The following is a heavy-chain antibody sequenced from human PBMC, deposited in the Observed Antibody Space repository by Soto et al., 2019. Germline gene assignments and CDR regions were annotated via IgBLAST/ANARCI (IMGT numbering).Heavy chain of an antibody. V-gene: IGHV3-21*01. D-gene: IGHD6-13*01. CDR1: GFIFSSYW. Sequence: PGGSLRLSCAASGFIFSSYWMHWVRQAPGKGLEWVSTISSNSAYIYYTDALRGRFTISRDNAKNSLHLQMNSLRAEDTAVYYCTRDASRDSSARGWFDPWGPGTLVTVSS. CDR3: TRDASRDSSARGWFDP. CDR2: ISSNSAYI. J-gene: IGHJ5*02.